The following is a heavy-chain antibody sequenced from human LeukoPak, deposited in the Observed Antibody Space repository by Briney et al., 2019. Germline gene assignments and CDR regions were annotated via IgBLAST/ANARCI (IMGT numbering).Heavy chain of an antibody. V-gene: IGHV4-39*01. CDR1: GGSISSSSYY. Sequence: KPSETLSLTCTVSGGSISSSSYYWGWIRQPPGKGLEWIGSIYYSGSTYYNPSLKSRVTISVDTSKNQFSLKLSSVTAADTAVYYCARPQGLGGVIAPFDYWGQGTLVTVSS. J-gene: IGHJ4*02. D-gene: IGHD3-16*02. CDR2: IYYSGST. CDR3: ARPQGLGGVIAPFDY.